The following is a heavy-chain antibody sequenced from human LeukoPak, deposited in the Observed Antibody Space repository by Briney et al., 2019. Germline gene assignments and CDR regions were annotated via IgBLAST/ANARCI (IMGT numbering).Heavy chain of an antibody. V-gene: IGHV1-24*01. CDR3: ATDLGRYNRYSSGWSADY. CDR1: GYTLTELS. CDR2: FDPEDGET. J-gene: IGHJ4*02. Sequence: RASVKVSCKVSGYTLTELSMHWVRQAPGKGLEWMGGFDPEDGETIYAQKFQGRVTMTEDTSTDTAYMELSSLRSEDTAVYYCATDLGRYNRYSSGWSADYWGQGTLVTVSS. D-gene: IGHD6-19*01.